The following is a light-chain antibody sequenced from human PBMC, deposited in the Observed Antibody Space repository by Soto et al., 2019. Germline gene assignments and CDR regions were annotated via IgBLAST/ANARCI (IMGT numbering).Light chain of an antibody. CDR3: QQANSFPRT. Sequence: DVLMTQSPSSVSASVGDRVTITCRASQGIAGWLAWYQQKPGKAPKLLIYAASTLQSGVPSGFSGSGSGTDFTLTISDLQPEDFATYYCQQANSFPRTFGPGTKVDI. V-gene: IGKV1-12*01. CDR2: AAS. CDR1: QGIAGW. J-gene: IGKJ3*01.